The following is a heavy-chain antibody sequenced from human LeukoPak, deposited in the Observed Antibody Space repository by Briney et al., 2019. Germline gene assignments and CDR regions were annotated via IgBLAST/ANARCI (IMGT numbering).Heavy chain of an antibody. V-gene: IGHV3-15*01. Sequence: GGPLRLSCAASGLIFSDAWMSWVRQAPGKGLEWVGRIKSKAGGETRDYGAPVKGRFTISRDDSENTMFLQLNTLKIEDTAVYYCAWSGLTYFATWGQGTLVTVSS. D-gene: IGHD3-3*01. CDR3: AWSGLTYFAT. J-gene: IGHJ5*02. CDR2: IKSKAGGETR. CDR1: GLIFSDAW.